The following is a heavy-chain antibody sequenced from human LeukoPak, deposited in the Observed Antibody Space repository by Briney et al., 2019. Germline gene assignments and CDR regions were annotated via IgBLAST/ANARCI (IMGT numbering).Heavy chain of an antibody. D-gene: IGHD5-24*01. CDR3: ARDRVPWLQDYFDY. CDR1: RFTLSVYY. Sequence: NPEGSLRLSCAVSRFTLSVYYMSWIRHAPGEGREWVSYISSSGSTIYYADSVKGRFTISRDNAKNSLYLQMNSLRAEDTAVYYCARDRVPWLQDYFDYWGQGTLVTVSS. V-gene: IGHV3-11*01. J-gene: IGHJ4*02. CDR2: ISSSGSTI.